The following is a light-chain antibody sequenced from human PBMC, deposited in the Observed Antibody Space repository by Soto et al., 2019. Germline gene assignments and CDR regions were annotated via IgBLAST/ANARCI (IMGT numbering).Light chain of an antibody. Sequence: EIVLTQSPATLSLSPGERATLSCRASQSVSGYLAWYQQKPGQAPRLLIYDASNRATGIPARFSGSGCGTDFALTISSLEPEDFGFYYCLQRSNWPIFTFGPGTKVDIK. V-gene: IGKV3-11*01. J-gene: IGKJ3*01. CDR1: QSVSGY. CDR2: DAS. CDR3: LQRSNWPIFT.